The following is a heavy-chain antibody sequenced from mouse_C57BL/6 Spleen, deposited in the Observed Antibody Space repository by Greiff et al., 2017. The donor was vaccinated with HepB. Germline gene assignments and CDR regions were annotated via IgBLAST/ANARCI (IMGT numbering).Heavy chain of an antibody. CDR2: IDPSDSYT. CDR3: ASGKYLFAY. CDR1: GYTFTSYW. V-gene: IGHV1-69*01. J-gene: IGHJ3*01. D-gene: IGHD2-10*02. Sequence: VQLQQSGAELVMPGASVKLSCKASGYTFTSYWMHWVKQRPGQGLEWIGEIDPSDSYTNYNQKFKGKSTLTVDKSSSTAYMQLSSLTSEDSAVYYCASGKYLFAYWGQGTLVTVSA.